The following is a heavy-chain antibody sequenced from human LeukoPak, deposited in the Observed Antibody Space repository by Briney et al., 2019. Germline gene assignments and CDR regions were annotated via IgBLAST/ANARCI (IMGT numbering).Heavy chain of an antibody. CDR2: ISSSGSTI. D-gene: IGHD3-10*01. J-gene: IGHJ4*02. V-gene: IGHV3-11*01. CDR1: GFTFSDYY. CDR3: AREITMVRGVIDY. Sequence: PGGSLRLSCAASGFTFSDYYMSWIRQAPGKGLEWVSYISSSGSTIYYADFVKGRFTISRDNAKNSLYLQMNSLRAEDTAVYCCAREITMVRGVIDYWGQGTLVTVSS.